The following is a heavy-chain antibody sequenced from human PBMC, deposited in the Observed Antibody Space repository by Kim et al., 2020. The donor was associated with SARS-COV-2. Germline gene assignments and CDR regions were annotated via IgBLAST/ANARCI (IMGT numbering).Heavy chain of an antibody. CDR1: GFSLSDSW. CDR2: INRDGSAK. Sequence: GGSLRLPCVASGFSLSDSWINWVRQAPGKGLEWVANINRDGSAKHYVDSMKGRSTIFRDNAQNSVYLEMNSLRAEDTAVYYCGYGNGWVFDYWGQGTLVSVSS. CDR3: GYGNGWVFDY. V-gene: IGHV3-7*01. D-gene: IGHD6-19*01. J-gene: IGHJ4*02.